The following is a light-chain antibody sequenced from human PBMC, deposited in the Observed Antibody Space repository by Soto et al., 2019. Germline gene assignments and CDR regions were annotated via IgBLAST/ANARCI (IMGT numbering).Light chain of an antibody. CDR1: QSVLYSSNNKYY. CDR3: QQYYGTPPT. Sequence: DIVMTQSPDSLAVSLGERATINCKSSQSVLYSSNNKYYLAWYQQKPGQPPKLLIYWASTRESGVPDRFSGSGSGTDFTLTISSLQAQDVAVYYCQQYYGTPPTFGRGTMVEIK. CDR2: WAS. J-gene: IGKJ1*01. V-gene: IGKV4-1*01.